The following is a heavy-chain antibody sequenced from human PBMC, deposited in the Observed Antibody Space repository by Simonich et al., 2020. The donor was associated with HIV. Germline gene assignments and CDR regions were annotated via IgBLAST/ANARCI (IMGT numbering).Heavy chain of an antibody. CDR3: ARGFYQRLYYFDY. D-gene: IGHD2-2*01. Sequence: QVQLQQWGAGLLKPSETLSLTCSVYGGPFSGYYWSWIRQPPGKGLEWIGEINHSGSTNYNPSPKSRVTISVDTSKNQFSLKLSSVTAADTAVYYCARGFYQRLYYFDYWGQGTLVTVSS. V-gene: IGHV4-34*01. CDR2: INHSGST. J-gene: IGHJ4*02. CDR1: GGPFSGYY.